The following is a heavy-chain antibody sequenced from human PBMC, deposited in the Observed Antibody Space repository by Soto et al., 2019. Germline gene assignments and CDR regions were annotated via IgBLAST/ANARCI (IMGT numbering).Heavy chain of an antibody. J-gene: IGHJ6*03. Sequence: ASVKVSCKASGYTFTGYYMHWVRQAPGQGLEWMGWINPNSGGTNYAQKFQGWVTMTRDTSISTAYMGLSRLRSDDTAVYYCARGPIIRVVVPAAIGGSYYYYYMDVWGKGTTVTVSS. D-gene: IGHD2-2*01. CDR2: INPNSGGT. CDR1: GYTFTGYY. V-gene: IGHV1-2*04. CDR3: ARGPIIRVVVPAAIGGSYYYYYMDV.